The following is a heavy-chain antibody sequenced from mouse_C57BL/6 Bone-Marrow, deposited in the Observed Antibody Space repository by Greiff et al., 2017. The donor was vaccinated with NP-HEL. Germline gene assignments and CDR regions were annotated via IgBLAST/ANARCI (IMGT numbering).Heavy chain of an antibody. CDR1: GYTFTSYW. CDR3: ASGNPFDY. CDR2: IDPSDSYT. Sequence: VQLQQPGAELVKPGASVKLSCKASGYTFTSYWMQWVKQRPGQGLEWIGEIDPSDSYTNYNQKFKGKATLTVDTSSSTAYMQLSSLTSEDSAVYYCASGNPFDYWGQGTTLTVSS. D-gene: IGHD2-1*01. V-gene: IGHV1-50*01. J-gene: IGHJ2*01.